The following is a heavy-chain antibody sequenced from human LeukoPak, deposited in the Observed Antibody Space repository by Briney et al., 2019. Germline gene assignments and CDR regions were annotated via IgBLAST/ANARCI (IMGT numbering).Heavy chain of an antibody. V-gene: IGHV1-18*04. CDR1: GFTFTGYY. CDR2: ISAYNGNT. D-gene: IGHD3-22*01. J-gene: IGHJ3*02. CDR3: ARGGYYDSSGYLGDI. Sequence: GASVKVSCQASGFTFTGYYFHWVRQAPGQGLEWMGWISAYNGNTNYAQKLQGRVTMTTDTSTSTAYMELRSLRSDDTAVYYCARGGYYDSSGYLGDIWGQGTMVTVSS.